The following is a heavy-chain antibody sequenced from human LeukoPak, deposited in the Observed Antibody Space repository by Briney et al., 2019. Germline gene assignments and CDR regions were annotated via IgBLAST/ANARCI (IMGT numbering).Heavy chain of an antibody. J-gene: IGHJ4*02. CDR2: IIPIFGTA. D-gene: IGHD3-22*01. CDR1: GGTFSSYA. CDR3: ARDGDYYDSSGYFDY. V-gene: IGHV1-69*05. Sequence: ASVKVSCKASGGTFSSYAISWVRQAPGQGLEWMGGIIPIFGTANHAQKFQGRVTITTDESTSTAYMELSSLRSEDTAVYYCARDGDYYDSSGYFDYWGQGTPVTVSS.